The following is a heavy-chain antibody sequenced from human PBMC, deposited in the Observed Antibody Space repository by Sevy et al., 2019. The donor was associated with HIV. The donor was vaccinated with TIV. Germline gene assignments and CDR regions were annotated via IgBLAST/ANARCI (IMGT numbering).Heavy chain of an antibody. Sequence: GGSLRLSCTASGFPFSSYAMNWVRQAPGKGLEWVSAISGSASSTFYADSVKGRFTVSRDNAKNTLYLQMNSLRAEDTALYFCAKDHNAVVGDAFDIWGQGTKVTVSS. CDR1: GFPFSSYA. CDR3: AKDHNAVVGDAFDI. D-gene: IGHD2-21*01. V-gene: IGHV3-23*01. CDR2: ISGSASST. J-gene: IGHJ3*02.